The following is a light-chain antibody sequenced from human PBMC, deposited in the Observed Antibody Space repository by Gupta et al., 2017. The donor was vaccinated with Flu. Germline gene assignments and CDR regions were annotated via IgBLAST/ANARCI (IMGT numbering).Light chain of an antibody. J-gene: IGLJ3*02. CDR1: SSNIGSNS. CDR3: AAWDDSLSALV. CDR2: SHT. Sequence: RVTISCSVSSSNIGSNSVNWYQKFPGTAPKLLIYSHTQRPSGVPDRFSGSKSGTSASLAISGLQSEDEADYYCAAWDDSLSALVFGGGTTLTVL. V-gene: IGLV1-44*01.